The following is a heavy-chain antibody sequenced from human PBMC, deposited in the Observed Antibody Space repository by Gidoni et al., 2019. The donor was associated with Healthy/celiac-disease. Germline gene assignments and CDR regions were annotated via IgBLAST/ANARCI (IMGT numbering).Heavy chain of an antibody. D-gene: IGHD1-26*01. J-gene: IGHJ6*03. Sequence: QVQLVESGGGVVQPGRSLRLSCAASGFTFSSYGMHWVRQAPGKGLEWVAVRWYDGSNKYYADSVKGRFTISRDNSKNTLYLQMNSLRAEDTAVYYCASGATAADYYYYYYMDVWGKGTTVTVSS. CDR3: ASGATAADYYYYYYMDV. CDR1: GFTFSSYG. CDR2: RWYDGSNK. V-gene: IGHV3-33*01.